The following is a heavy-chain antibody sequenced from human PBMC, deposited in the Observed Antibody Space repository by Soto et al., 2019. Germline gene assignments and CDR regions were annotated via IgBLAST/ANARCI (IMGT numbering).Heavy chain of an antibody. CDR2: ISSNGGST. J-gene: IGHJ3*02. CDR3: VKNFRNGDYIPIAFDI. V-gene: IGHV3-64D*06. CDR1: GFTFSSYA. D-gene: IGHD4-17*01. Sequence: EVQLVESGGGLVQPGGSLRLSCSASGFTFSSYAMHWVRQAPGKGLEYVSAISSNGGSTYYADSVKGRFTISRDNSKNTLYLQVSSLRAEDTAVYYCVKNFRNGDYIPIAFDIWGQGTMVTVSS.